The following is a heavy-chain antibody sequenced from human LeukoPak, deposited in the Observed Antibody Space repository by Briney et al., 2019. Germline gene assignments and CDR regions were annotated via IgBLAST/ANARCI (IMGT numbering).Heavy chain of an antibody. CDR3: ARDRLGVDY. CDR2: ISSSGSTM. D-gene: IGHD1-26*01. CDR1: GFTFSSYE. V-gene: IGHV3-48*03. J-gene: IGHJ4*02. Sequence: PGGSLRLSCAASGFTFSSYEMNWVRQAPGKGLEWVSYISSSGSTMYYADSVKGRFTISRDNAKNSLYLQMNSLRAEDTAVYYCARDRLGVDYWGQGTLVTVSS.